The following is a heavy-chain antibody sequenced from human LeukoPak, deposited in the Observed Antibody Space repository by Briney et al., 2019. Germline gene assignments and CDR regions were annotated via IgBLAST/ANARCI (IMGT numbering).Heavy chain of an antibody. Sequence: GGSLRLSCAVSGLTLSSYRMHWVRQAPGKGLVWVSAIETDGKSATYADSVKGRFTISRDNAKNTLYLQMNSLRAEDTAVYYCAKKTIVGATVDAFDIWGQGTMVTVSS. CDR3: AKKTIVGATVDAFDI. J-gene: IGHJ3*02. CDR1: GLTLSSYR. CDR2: IETDGKSA. D-gene: IGHD1-26*01. V-gene: IGHV3-74*01.